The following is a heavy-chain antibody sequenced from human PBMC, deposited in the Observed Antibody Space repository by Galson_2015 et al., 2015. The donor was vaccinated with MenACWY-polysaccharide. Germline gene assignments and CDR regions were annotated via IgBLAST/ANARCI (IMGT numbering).Heavy chain of an antibody. V-gene: IGHV3-74*01. J-gene: IGHJ4*02. CDR2: TNSDRSST. D-gene: IGHD3-16*01. Sequence: SLRLSCAASGFTFSSYWMHWVRQAPGKGLVWVSRTNSDRSSTSYADSVTGRFTISRDNAKNTMYLQMNSLRAEDTAVYYCGRAPTRGEFPFSGWYIDYWGQGSLVTVSS. CDR3: GRAPTRGEFPFSGWYIDY. CDR1: GFTFSSYW.